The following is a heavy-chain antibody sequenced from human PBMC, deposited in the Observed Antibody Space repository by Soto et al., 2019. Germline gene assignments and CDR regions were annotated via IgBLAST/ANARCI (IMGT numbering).Heavy chain of an antibody. D-gene: IGHD3-3*01. Sequence: GASVKVSCKASGYTFTSYYMHWVRQAPGQGLEWMGIINPSGGSTSYAQKFQGRVTMTRDTSTSTVYMELSSLRSEDTAVYYCARDHDFWSGYTGYGMDVWGQGTTVTVSS. J-gene: IGHJ6*02. V-gene: IGHV1-46*01. CDR1: GYTFTSYY. CDR3: ARDHDFWSGYTGYGMDV. CDR2: INPSGGST.